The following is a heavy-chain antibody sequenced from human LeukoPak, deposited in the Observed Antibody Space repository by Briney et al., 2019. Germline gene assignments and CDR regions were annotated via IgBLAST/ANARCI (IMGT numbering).Heavy chain of an antibody. CDR3: ARERIYYFDY. Sequence: SQTLSLTCTVSGGSISSGDYYWSWIRQPPGQGLEWIGYIYYRGSTYYNPSLKSRVIISVDTSKNQFSLKLSSMTAADTAVYYCARERIYYFDYWGQGTQVTVSS. D-gene: IGHD2-15*01. CDR1: GGSISSGDYY. CDR2: IYYRGST. J-gene: IGHJ4*02. V-gene: IGHV4-30-4*01.